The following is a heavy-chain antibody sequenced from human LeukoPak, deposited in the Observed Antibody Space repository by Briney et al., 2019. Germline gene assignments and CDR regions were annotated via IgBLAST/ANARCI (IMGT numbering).Heavy chain of an antibody. Sequence: ASVKVSCKASGGTFSSYAISWVRQAPGQGLEWMGGIIPIFGTANYAQKFQGRVTITTDESTSTAYMELSSLRSEDTAVYYCASRTLYYYDSSGSIAAAFDIWGQGTMVTVSS. CDR2: IIPIFGTA. D-gene: IGHD3-22*01. CDR3: ASRTLYYYDSSGSIAAAFDI. V-gene: IGHV1-69*05. J-gene: IGHJ3*02. CDR1: GGTFSSYA.